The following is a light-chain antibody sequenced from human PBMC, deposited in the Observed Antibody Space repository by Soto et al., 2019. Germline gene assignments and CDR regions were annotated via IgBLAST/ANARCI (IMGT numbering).Light chain of an antibody. Sequence: AIQLTQSPSSLSASVGDRVTITCRASQGISSALAWYQQKPGKAPKLLIYDASSLESGVPSRFSGSGSGTDFTLTISSLQPEDFAPYYCQQFNSYPIFTFGPGTKVDIK. CDR1: QGISSA. J-gene: IGKJ3*01. CDR2: DAS. V-gene: IGKV1-13*02. CDR3: QQFNSYPIFT.